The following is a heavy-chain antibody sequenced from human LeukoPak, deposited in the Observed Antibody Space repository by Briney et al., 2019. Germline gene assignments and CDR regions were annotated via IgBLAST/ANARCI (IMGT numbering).Heavy chain of an antibody. J-gene: IGHJ4*02. D-gene: IGHD6-13*01. CDR3: TRKSYSQGFDY. CDR1: GFTFGDYA. Sequence: GRSLRLSCTASGFTFGDYAMSWARQAPGKGLEWVGFIRSKAYGGTTEYAASVKGRFTISRDDSKSIAYLQMNSLKTEDTAVYYCTRKSYSQGFDYWGQGTLVTVSS. V-gene: IGHV3-49*04. CDR2: IRSKAYGGTT.